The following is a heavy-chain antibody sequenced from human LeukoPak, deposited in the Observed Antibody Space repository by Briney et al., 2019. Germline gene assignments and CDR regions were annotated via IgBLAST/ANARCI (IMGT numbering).Heavy chain of an antibody. CDR1: GFTFSSYG. V-gene: IGHV3-30*18. J-gene: IGHJ4*02. D-gene: IGHD5-18*01. CDR2: ISYGGSNK. CDR3: AKDRVDTAMENYFDY. Sequence: GGSLRLSCAASGFTFSSYGMHWVRQAPGKGLEWVAVISYGGSNKYYADSVKGRFTISRDNSKNTLYLQMNSLRAEDTAVYYCAKDRVDTAMENYFDYWGQGTLVTVSS.